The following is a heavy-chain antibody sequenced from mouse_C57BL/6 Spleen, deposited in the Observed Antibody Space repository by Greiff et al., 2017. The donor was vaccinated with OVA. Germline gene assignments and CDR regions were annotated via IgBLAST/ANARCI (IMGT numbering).Heavy chain of an antibody. V-gene: IGHV1-59*01. CDR3: ASSYGNLYAMDY. CDR1: GYTFTSYW. J-gene: IGHJ4*01. D-gene: IGHD2-1*01. CDR2: IDPSDSYT. Sequence: QVHVKQPGAELVRPGTSVKLSCKASGYTFTSYWMHWVKQRPGQGLEWIGVIDPSDSYTNYNQKFKGKATLTVDTASSTAYMQLSSLTSEDSAVYYCASSYGNLYAMDYWGQGTSVTVSS.